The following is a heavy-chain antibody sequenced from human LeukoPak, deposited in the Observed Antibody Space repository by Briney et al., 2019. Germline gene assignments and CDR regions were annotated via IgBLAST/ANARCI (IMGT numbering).Heavy chain of an antibody. D-gene: IGHD2-2*01. CDR3: ARQYCSSTSCQDYYYYGMDV. Sequence: SETLSLTCTVSGGSISSYYWSWIRQPAGKGLEWIGRIYTSGSTNYNPSLKSRVTMSVDTSKNQFSLKLSSVTAADTAVYYCARQYCSSTSCQDYYYYGMDVWGQGTTVTVSS. J-gene: IGHJ6*02. CDR1: GGSISSYY. V-gene: IGHV4-4*07. CDR2: IYTSGST.